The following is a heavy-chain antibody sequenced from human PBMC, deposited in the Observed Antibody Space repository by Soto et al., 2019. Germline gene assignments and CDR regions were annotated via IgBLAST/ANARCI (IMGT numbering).Heavy chain of an antibody. D-gene: IGHD3-10*01. CDR2: IYYSGST. Sequence: PSETLSLTCTVSGGSISGYYWSWVRQPPGKGLEWIGYIYYSGSTNYNPALQSRVTISVDTPKKQISLKLSSVTAADTAVYYCARGGITPRGGNDAFDIWGQGTMVTVSS. CDR3: ARGGITPRGGNDAFDI. V-gene: IGHV4-59*12. J-gene: IGHJ3*02. CDR1: GGSISGYY.